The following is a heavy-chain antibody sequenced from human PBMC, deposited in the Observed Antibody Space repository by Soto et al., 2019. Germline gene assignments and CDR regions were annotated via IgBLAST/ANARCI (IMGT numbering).Heavy chain of an antibody. J-gene: IGHJ4*02. Sequence: GGSLRLSCAASGFTFSSYWMHWVRQAPGKGLVWVSRINSDGSSTSYADSVKGRFTISRDNAKNTLYLKMNSLRPEDTAVYYCASAPEQSNVYYRVLDCWGEGALVTVS. CDR1: GFTFSSYW. CDR2: INSDGSST. CDR3: ASAPEQSNVYYRVLDC. V-gene: IGHV3-74*01. D-gene: IGHD3-22*01.